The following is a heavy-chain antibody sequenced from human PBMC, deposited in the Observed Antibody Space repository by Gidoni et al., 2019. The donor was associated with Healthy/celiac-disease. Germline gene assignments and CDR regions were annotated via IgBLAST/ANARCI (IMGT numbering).Heavy chain of an antibody. CDR1: GGSISSGGYS. CDR3: ARASPGTYARGAFDI. J-gene: IGHJ3*02. V-gene: IGHV4-30-2*01. CDR2: IYHSGST. Sequence: QLQLQESGSGLVKPSQPLSLTCAVSGGSISSGGYSWSWIRQPPGKGLEWIGYIYHSGSTYYNPSLKSRVTISVDRSKNQFSLKLSAVTATDTAVYYCARASPGTYARGAFDIWGQGTMVTVSS. D-gene: IGHD2-2*01.